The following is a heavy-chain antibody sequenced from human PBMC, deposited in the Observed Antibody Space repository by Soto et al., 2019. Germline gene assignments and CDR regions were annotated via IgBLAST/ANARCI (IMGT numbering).Heavy chain of an antibody. CDR1: GGSVSIGSHY. V-gene: IGHV4-61*01. Sequence: SETLSLTCTVSGGSVSIGSHYWSWIRQPPGKGLEWIAYIYHSGSTDYNPSLKSRVSISVDLSMNQFSLRLDSVTAADTAVYYCARDRSDDINSFDAFDIWGPGKMVTVSS. CDR2: IYHSGST. D-gene: IGHD1-1*01. CDR3: ARDRSDDINSFDAFDI. J-gene: IGHJ3*02.